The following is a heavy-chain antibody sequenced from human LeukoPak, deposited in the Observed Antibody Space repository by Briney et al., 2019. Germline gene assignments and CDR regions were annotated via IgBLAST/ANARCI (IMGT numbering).Heavy chain of an antibody. CDR2: INHSGST. J-gene: IGHJ5*02. V-gene: IGHV4-61*08. Sequence: PSETLSLTCTVSGGSISSGGYYWSWIRQPPGKGLEWIGEINHSGSTNYNPSLKSRVTISVDTSKNQFSLKLSSVTAADTAVYYCARMKSLLWFGELLRWFDPWGQGTLVTVSS. CDR3: ARMKSLLWFGELLRWFDP. D-gene: IGHD3-10*01. CDR1: GGSISSGGYY.